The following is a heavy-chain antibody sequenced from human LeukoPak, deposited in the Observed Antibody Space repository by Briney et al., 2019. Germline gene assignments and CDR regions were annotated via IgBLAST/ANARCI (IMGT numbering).Heavy chain of an antibody. J-gene: IGHJ4*02. V-gene: IGHV3-23*01. Sequence: GGSLRLSCAASGYTFGSYAMTWVRQAPGKGLEWVSGISGSGGITYYADSVKGRFTISRDNSKNTLHLQMNSLRAEDTAVYYCAKESTGAYYFDYWGQGTLVTVSS. CDR1: GYTFGSYA. D-gene: IGHD2-8*02. CDR2: ISGSGGIT. CDR3: AKESTGAYYFDY.